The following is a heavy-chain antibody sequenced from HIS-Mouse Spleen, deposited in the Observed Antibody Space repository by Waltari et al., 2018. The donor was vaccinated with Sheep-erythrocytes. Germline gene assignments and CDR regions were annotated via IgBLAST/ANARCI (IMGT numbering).Heavy chain of an antibody. CDR3: ALSVDLAGAFDI. CDR2: INHSGRT. D-gene: IGHD6-19*01. CDR1: GGSFSGYY. J-gene: IGHJ3*02. V-gene: IGHV4-34*01. Sequence: QVQLQQWGAGLLKPSETLSLTCAVYGGSFSGYYWSWIRQPPGKGLEWMGEINHSGRTNYNPSLKRRVTISVDTSKNQFSLKLSSVTAADTAVYYCALSVDLAGAFDIWGQRKWSPSLQ.